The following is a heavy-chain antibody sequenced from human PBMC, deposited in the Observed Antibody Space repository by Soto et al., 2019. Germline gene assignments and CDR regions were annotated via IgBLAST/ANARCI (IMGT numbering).Heavy chain of an antibody. J-gene: IGHJ2*01. CDR3: AVTPNCGRDCSAASYWYFDI. D-gene: IGHD2-21*02. Sequence: EVQLLESGGGLVQPGGSVRLSCAASGLTFGNYAMSWVRQAPGEGLEWVSAISGDSGRTYYADSVKGRFTISRDNSKNTLYLQMNTLRAEDTAVYYCAVTPNCGRDCSAASYWYFDIWGSGNLVTVSS. CDR2: ISGDSGRT. V-gene: IGHV3-23*01. CDR1: GLTFGNYA.